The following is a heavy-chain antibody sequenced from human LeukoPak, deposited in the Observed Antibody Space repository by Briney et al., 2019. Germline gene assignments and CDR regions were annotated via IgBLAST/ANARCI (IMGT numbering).Heavy chain of an antibody. CDR1: GFTFDDYA. CDR3: AKDRGYSSSSGGFDY. CDR2: ISWNSGTI. D-gene: IGHD6-6*01. Sequence: GRSLRLSCAASGFTFDDYAMHWVRQAPGKGLEWVSGISWNSGTIGYADSEKGRFTISRDNAKNSLYLQMNSLRAEDTALYYCAKDRGYSSSSGGFDYWGQGTQVTVSS. V-gene: IGHV3-9*01. J-gene: IGHJ4*02.